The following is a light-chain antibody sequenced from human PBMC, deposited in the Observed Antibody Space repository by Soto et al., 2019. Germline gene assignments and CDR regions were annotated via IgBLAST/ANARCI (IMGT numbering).Light chain of an antibody. CDR3: QQYYDTPST. CDR2: WAS. CDR1: QSISSY. Sequence: EIVLTQSPGTLSLSSGERATLSCRASQSISSYLAWYQQKPGQAPRLSIYWASTRESGVPDRFSGSGSGTDFTLTISSLQAEDVANYYCQQYYDTPSTFGQGTKVDIK. J-gene: IGKJ1*01. V-gene: IGKV3-15*01.